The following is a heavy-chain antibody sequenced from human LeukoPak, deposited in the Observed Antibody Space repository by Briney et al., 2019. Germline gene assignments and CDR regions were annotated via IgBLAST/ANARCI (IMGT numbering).Heavy chain of an antibody. CDR3: ARAVGGELLLDY. J-gene: IGHJ4*02. CDR1: GGSISSYY. CDR2: IYYSGST. Sequence: SETLSLTCTVSGGSISSYYWSWIRQPPGKGLEWIGYIYYSGSTNYNPSLKSRVTISVDTSKNQFSLKLSSVTAEDTAVYYCARAVGGELLLDYWGQGTLVTVSS. D-gene: IGHD1-26*01. V-gene: IGHV4-59*01.